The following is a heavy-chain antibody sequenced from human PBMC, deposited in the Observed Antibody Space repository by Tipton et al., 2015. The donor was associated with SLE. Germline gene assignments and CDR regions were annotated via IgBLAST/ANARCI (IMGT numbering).Heavy chain of an antibody. V-gene: IGHV5-10-1*01. CDR3: ARPTSYSSGPDAFDI. Sequence: QSGPEVKKPGESLRISCKGSGYSFTSYWISWVRQMPGKGLEWMGRIDPSDSYTNYSPSFQGHVTISADKSISTAYLQWSSLKASDTAMYYCARPTSYSSGPDAFDIWGQGTMVTVSS. CDR1: GYSFTSYW. CDR2: IDPSDSYT. D-gene: IGHD6-25*01. J-gene: IGHJ3*02.